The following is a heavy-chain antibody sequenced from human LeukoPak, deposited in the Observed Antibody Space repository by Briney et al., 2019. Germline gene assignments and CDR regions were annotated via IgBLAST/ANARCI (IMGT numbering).Heavy chain of an antibody. CDR1: GFTFSSYA. D-gene: IGHD2-21*02. CDR3: AKEEDAVVTALVNY. V-gene: IGHV3-23*01. CDR2: ISGSGGST. J-gene: IGHJ4*02. Sequence: GGSLRLSCAASGFTFSSYALSWVRQAPGKGLEWVSAISGSGGSTYYADSVKGRFTISRDNSKNTLYLQMNSLRAEDTAVYYCAKEEDAVVTALVNYWGQGTLVTVSS.